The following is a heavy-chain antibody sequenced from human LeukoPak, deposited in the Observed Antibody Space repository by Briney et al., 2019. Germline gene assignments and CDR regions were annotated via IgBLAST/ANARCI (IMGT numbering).Heavy chain of an antibody. Sequence: ASVKVSCKASGYTFTSYAMHWVRQAPGQRLEWMGWINAGNGNTKYSQKLQGRVTMTTDTSTSTAYMELRSLRSDDTAVYYCARGRDDSSGYYYYYGMDVWGQGTTVTVSS. D-gene: IGHD3-22*01. J-gene: IGHJ6*02. CDR2: INAGNGNT. CDR1: GYTFTSYA. CDR3: ARGRDDSSGYYYYYGMDV. V-gene: IGHV1-3*01.